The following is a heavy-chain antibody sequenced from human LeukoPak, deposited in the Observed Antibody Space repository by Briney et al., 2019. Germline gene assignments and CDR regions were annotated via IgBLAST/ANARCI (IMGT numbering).Heavy chain of an antibody. D-gene: IGHD6-13*01. J-gene: IGHJ4*02. CDR3: AKVDGSSSGYTLSFFVV. CDR2: IIPIFGTA. CDR1: GGTFSSYA. V-gene: IGHV1-69*05. Sequence: SVKVSCKASGGTFSSYAISWVRQAPGQGLEWMGGIIPIFGTANYAQKCQGRVTITTDESTGTAYMELSSLRSEDTAVYYCAKVDGSSSGYTLSFFVVWGQGTLVTVSS.